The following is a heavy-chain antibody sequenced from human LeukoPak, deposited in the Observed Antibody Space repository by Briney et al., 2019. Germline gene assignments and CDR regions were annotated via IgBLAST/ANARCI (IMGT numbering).Heavy chain of an antibody. CDR1: GGSISSYY. D-gene: IGHD2-2*01. V-gene: IGHV4-4*07. CDR3: ARSSSTNHYYYYMDV. CDR2: IYTSGST. Sequence: SETLSLTCTVSGGSISSYYWSWIRQPAGKGLEWIGRIYTSGSTNCNPSLKSRVTMSVDTPKNQFSLKLSSVTAADTAVYYCARSSSTNHYYYYMDVWGKGTTVTVSS. J-gene: IGHJ6*03.